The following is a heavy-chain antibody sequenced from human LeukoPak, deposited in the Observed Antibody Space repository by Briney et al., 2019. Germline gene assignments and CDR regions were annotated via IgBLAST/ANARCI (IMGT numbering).Heavy chain of an antibody. CDR2: INHSGST. Sequence: RASETLSLTCAVYGGSFSGYYWSWIRQPPGEGLEWIGEINHSGSTNYNPSLKSRVTISVDTSKNQFSLKLSSVTAADTAVYYCARGGVVAATRTIDYWGQGTLVTVSS. CDR3: ARGGVVAATRTIDY. D-gene: IGHD2-15*01. V-gene: IGHV4-34*01. J-gene: IGHJ4*02. CDR1: GGSFSGYY.